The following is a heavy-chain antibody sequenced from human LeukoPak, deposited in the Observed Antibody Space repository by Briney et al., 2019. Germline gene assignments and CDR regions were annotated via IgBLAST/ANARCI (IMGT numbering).Heavy chain of an antibody. D-gene: IGHD2-2*01. CDR1: GFTFSSYA. V-gene: IGHV3-23*01. CDR3: AKHPLPIVVVPVANFLFDP. CDR2: ISGSGGST. J-gene: IGHJ5*02. Sequence: PGGSLRLSCAASGFTFSSYAMSWVRQAPGNGLEWVSAISGSGGSTYYADSVKGRFTISRDNSKNTLYLQMNSLRAEDTAVYYCAKHPLPIVVVPVANFLFDPWGQGTLVTVSS.